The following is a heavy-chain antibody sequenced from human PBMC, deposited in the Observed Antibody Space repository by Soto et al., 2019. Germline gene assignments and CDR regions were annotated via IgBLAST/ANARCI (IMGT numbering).Heavy chain of an antibody. CDR3: ARDIVLIPWPHYYYGMDV. V-gene: IGHV3-30-3*01. Sequence: GSLRLSCAASGFTFSSYAMHWVRQAPGKGLEWVAVISYDGSNKYYADSVKGRFTISRDNSKNTLYLQMNSLRAEDTAVYYCARDIVLIPWPHYYYGMDVWGQGTTVTVSS. CDR1: GFTFSSYA. D-gene: IGHD2-8*01. CDR2: ISYDGSNK. J-gene: IGHJ6*02.